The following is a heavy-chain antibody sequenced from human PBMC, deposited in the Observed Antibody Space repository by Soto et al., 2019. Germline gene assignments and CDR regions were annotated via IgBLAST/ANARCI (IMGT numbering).Heavy chain of an antibody. D-gene: IGHD6-6*01. J-gene: IGHJ4*02. CDR3: ARVGAGGSSSIHHDY. CDR1: GVSISGYY. V-gene: IGHV4-59*01. Sequence: SETLSLTCAVSGVSISGYYWSWIRQPPGKGLEWIGYVFYNEIINYSPSLKGRVTMSMEMSTNHFSLELRSVTAADTAVYFCARVGAGGSSSIHHDYWGPGALVTVSS. CDR2: VFYNEII.